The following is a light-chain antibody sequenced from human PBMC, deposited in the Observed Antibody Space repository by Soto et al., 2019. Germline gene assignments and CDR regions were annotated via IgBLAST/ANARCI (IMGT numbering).Light chain of an antibody. Sequence: QSVLTQPPSVSGAPGQRVTISCTGSSSNIGAGYDVHWYQQLPGTAPKLLIYGNSNRPSGVPDRFSGSKSGTSATLAITGLQTGDEGVYSCGTWDSSLNVYLFGGGTKVTVL. V-gene: IGLV1-40*01. CDR1: SSNIGAGYD. CDR3: GTWDSSLNVYL. CDR2: GNS. J-gene: IGLJ3*02.